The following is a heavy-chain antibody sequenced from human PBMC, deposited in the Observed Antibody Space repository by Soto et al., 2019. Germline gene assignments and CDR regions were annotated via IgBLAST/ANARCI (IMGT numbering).Heavy chain of an antibody. V-gene: IGHV1-69*13. CDR3: ATEIYYDGSGYYCP. CDR1: AGTLTNYG. Sequence: SGKVCWNSSAGTLTNYGIKFVRQAPGQGLEWMGGIIPVFGTKNYAQNFQGRLTITADDPTRTAYMDLSSLRSEDTAVYYCATEIYYDGSGYYCPWGQVTLFTVYS. D-gene: IGHD3-22*01. CDR2: IIPVFGTK. J-gene: IGHJ4*02.